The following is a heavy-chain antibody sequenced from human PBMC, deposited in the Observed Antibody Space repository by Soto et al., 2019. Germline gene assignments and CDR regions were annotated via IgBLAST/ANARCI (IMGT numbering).Heavy chain of an antibody. Sequence: SETLSLTCTVSGGSISSGDYYWSWIRQPPGKGLEWIGYIYYSGSTYYNPSLKSRVTISVDTSKNQFSLKLSSVTAADTAVYYCARRIAVAGNFDYWGQGTLVTVSS. J-gene: IGHJ4*02. CDR3: ARRIAVAGNFDY. CDR2: IYYSGST. D-gene: IGHD6-19*01. V-gene: IGHV4-30-4*01. CDR1: GGSISSGDYY.